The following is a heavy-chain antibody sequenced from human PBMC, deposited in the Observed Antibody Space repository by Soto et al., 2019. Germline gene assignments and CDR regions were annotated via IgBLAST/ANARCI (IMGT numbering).Heavy chain of an antibody. CDR3: VRAPN. J-gene: IGHJ4*02. CDR2: IKQDGSEK. CDR1: GFTFSNYW. Sequence: GGSLRLSCAASGFTFSNYWMSWVRQAPGKGLEWVANIKQDGSEKNYVDSVKGRFTISRDNAENSLYLQMNSLRADDTAVYYCVRAPNWGQGALVTVSS. V-gene: IGHV3-7*05.